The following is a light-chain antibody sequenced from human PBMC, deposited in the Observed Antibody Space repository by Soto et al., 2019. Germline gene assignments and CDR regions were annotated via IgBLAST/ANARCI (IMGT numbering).Light chain of an antibody. V-gene: IGLV2-14*01. Sequence: QSALTQPASVSGSPGQSITISCTGTSSDVGGYNYVSWYQQHPGKAPKLMIYDVSNRPSGVSNRCSGSKSGNTASLTISGLQAEYEADYYCCSYTSSSSLVVFVGGTQLTVL. CDR3: CSYTSSSSLVV. J-gene: IGLJ2*01. CDR2: DVS. CDR1: SSDVGGYNY.